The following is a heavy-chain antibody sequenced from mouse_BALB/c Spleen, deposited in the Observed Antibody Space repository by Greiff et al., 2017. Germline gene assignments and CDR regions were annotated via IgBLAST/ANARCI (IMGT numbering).Heavy chain of an antibody. CDR1: GFTFSSFG. J-gene: IGHJ2*01. CDR3: ARYGNCYFDY. CDR2: ISSGSSTI. D-gene: IGHD2-1*01. V-gene: IGHV5-17*02. Sequence: EVKLVESGGGLVQPGGSRKLSCAASGFTFSSFGMHWVRQAPEKGLEWVAYISSGSSTIYYADTVKGRFTISRDNPKNTLFLQMTSLRSEDTAMYYCARYGNCYFDYWGQGTTLTVSS.